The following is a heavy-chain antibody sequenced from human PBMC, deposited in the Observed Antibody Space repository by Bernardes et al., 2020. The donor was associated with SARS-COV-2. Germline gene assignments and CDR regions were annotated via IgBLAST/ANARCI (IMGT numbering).Heavy chain of an antibody. CDR1: GFTLTSYW. D-gene: IGHD1-26*01. CDR3: AKMAVGTTAFDH. V-gene: IGHV3-23*01. J-gene: IGHJ4*02. Sequence: GGSLRLSCAASGFTLTSYWMHWVRQAPGKGLVWVSAISATTGRTNYADSVKGRFTVSRDNSKNTLYLEMSNLKVDDTALYYCAKMAVGTTAFDHWGQGTLVTVDS. CDR2: ISATTGRT.